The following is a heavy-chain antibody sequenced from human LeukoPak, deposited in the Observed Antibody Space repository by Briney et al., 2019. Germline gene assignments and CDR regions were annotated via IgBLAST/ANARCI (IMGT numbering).Heavy chain of an antibody. Sequence: GASVKVSCKASGYTFTSYAINWVRQATGQGLEWMGWMNPNSGNSGYAQKFQGRVTMTRQTSMSTAYMELSGLRSEETAVYYCPRARRVQLWLLSGGNSGPFDYWGQGTLVTVSS. CDR2: MNPNSGNS. CDR3: PRARRVQLWLLSGGNSGPFDY. V-gene: IGHV1-8*01. J-gene: IGHJ4*02. CDR1: GYTFTSYA. D-gene: IGHD5-18*01.